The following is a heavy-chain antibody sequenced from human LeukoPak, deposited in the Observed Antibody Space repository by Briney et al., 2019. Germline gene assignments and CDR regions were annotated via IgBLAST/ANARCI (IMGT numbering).Heavy chain of an antibody. J-gene: IGHJ5*02. CDR1: GGSISSYY. D-gene: IGHD1-26*01. V-gene: IGHV4-59*08. CDR2: IFYSGST. CDR3: ARSGSYGGHFDN. Sequence: SETLSLTCTVSGGSISSYYWSWIRQPPGRGLEWIGHIFYSGSTNYNPSLKSRVTISVDTSKNQFSLNLASVTAADTAVYYCARSGSYGGHFDNWGQGTLVTVSS.